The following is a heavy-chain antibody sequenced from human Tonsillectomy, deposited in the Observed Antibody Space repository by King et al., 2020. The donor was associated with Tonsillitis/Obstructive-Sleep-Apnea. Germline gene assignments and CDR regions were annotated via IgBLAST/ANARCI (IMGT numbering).Heavy chain of an antibody. J-gene: IGHJ4*02. CDR1: GFTFNYAW. Sequence: VQLVESGGGLVKPGGSLRLSCAASGFTFNYAWMNWVRQAPGKGLEWVGRIKSKTDGRRTDYAAPVKGRFTISGDDSKITLYLQMNSLKTEDTAFYYCTTDARLGATDFHYWGQGTLVTVSS. CDR3: TTDARLGATDFHY. V-gene: IGHV3-15*07. CDR2: IKSKTDGRRT. D-gene: IGHD1-26*01.